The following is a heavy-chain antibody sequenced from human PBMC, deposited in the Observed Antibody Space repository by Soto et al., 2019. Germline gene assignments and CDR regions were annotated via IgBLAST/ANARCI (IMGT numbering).Heavy chain of an antibody. J-gene: IGHJ3*02. V-gene: IGHV1-18*04. D-gene: IGHD6-19*01. Sequence: ASVKVSCKASGYTFSGYYMHRVRQAPGQGLEWMGWISTYNGNTNYAQKVQGRVTMTTDTSTSTAYMELRSLRSDVAAVYYCATGGSSGPNRAFDIWGQGTMVTVSS. CDR2: ISTYNGNT. CDR1: GYTFSGYY. CDR3: ATGGSSGPNRAFDI.